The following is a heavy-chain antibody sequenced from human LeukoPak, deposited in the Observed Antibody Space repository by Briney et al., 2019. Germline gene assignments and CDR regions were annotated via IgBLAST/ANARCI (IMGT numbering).Heavy chain of an antibody. J-gene: IGHJ4*02. CDR1: GITLSNYG. D-gene: IGHD3-10*01. CDR2: ISGSGGAT. V-gene: IGHV3-23*01. Sequence: PGGSLRLSCAVSGITLSNYGMGWVRQAPGKGMEWVAGISGSGGATNYADSVKGRFTISRDNAKNTLYLQMNSLRAEDTAVYFCAKRGVVIRVILVGFHKEAYYFDSWGQGALVTVSS. CDR3: AKRGVVIRVILVGFHKEAYYFDS.